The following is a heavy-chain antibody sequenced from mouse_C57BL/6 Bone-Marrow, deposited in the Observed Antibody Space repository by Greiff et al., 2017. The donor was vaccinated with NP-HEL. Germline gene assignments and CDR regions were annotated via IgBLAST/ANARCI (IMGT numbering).Heavy chain of an antibody. D-gene: IGHD2-2*01. V-gene: IGHV5-4*03. J-gene: IGHJ4*01. CDR2: ISDGGSYT. CDR3: ARGLPLYYAMDY. Sequence: DVKLVESGGGLVKPGGSLKLSCAASGFTFSSYAMSWVRQTPEKRLEWVATISDGGSYTYYPDNVKGRFTISRDNAKNNLYLQMSHLKSEDTAMYYCARGLPLYYAMDYWGQGTSVTVSS. CDR1: GFTFSSYA.